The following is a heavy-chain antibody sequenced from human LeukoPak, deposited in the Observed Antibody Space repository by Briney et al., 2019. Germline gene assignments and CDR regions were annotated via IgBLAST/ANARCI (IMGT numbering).Heavy chain of an antibody. V-gene: IGHV3-7*01. J-gene: IGHJ1*01. CDR2: IMKDGNER. CDR1: GFTFGDYS. Sequence: GGSLRLSCAASGFTFGDYSMTWVRQAPGKGLEWVANIMKDGNERNYVDSVKGRFTIPRDNAKNSLYLQMNSLRAEDTAVYYCARDSSAGTSQFDFQHWGQGTLVTVSS. CDR3: ARDSSAGTSQFDFQH. D-gene: IGHD6-13*01.